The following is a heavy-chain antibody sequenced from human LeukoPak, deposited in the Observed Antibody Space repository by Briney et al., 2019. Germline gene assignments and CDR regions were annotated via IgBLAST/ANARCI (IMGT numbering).Heavy chain of an antibody. CDR2: ISSSSSYI. Sequence: PGGSLRLSCAASGFTFSSYSMNWVRQAPGKGLEWVSSISSSSSYIYYADSVKGRFTISRDNAKSSLYLQMNSLRAEDTAVYYCARDEQNAFDYWGQGTLVTVSS. CDR3: ARDEQNAFDY. CDR1: GFTFSSYS. J-gene: IGHJ4*02. V-gene: IGHV3-21*01. D-gene: IGHD1-1*01.